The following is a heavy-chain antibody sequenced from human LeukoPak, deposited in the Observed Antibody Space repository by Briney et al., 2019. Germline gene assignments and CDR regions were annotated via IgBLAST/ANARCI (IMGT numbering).Heavy chain of an antibody. CDR3: ARDIGYYDSSGYPRDAFDI. CDR1: GGSISSYY. Sequence: SLTCTVSGGSISSYYWSWIRQPAGKGMEWIGRIYSSGSTNYNPSLKSRVTMSEETSKKQFSLKLSSVTAADTAVYYCARDIGYYDSSGYPRDAFDIWGQGTMVTVSS. V-gene: IGHV4-4*07. CDR2: IYSSGST. J-gene: IGHJ3*02. D-gene: IGHD3-22*01.